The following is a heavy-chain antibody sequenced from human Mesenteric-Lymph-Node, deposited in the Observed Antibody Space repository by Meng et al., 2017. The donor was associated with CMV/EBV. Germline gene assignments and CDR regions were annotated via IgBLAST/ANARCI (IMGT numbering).Heavy chain of an antibody. D-gene: IGHD6-13*01. CDR1: GYSISSGYY. CDR2: IYHSGST. Sequence: SETLSLTCTVSGYSISSGYYWGWIRQPPGKGLEWIGSIYHSGSTYYNPSLKSRVTISLDTSNNQFSLKLTSVTAADTAVYYCARSFGKAAAGTGGWGQGTLVTVSS. J-gene: IGHJ4*02. CDR3: ARSFGKAAAGTGG. V-gene: IGHV4-38-2*02.